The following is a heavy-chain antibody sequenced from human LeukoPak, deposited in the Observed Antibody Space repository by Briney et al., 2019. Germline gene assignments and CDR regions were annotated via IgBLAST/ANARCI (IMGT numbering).Heavy chain of an antibody. D-gene: IGHD6-19*01. Sequence: GGSLRLSCAASEFSVGSNYMTWVRQAPGKGLEWVSLIYSGGSTYYADSVKGRFTISRDNSKNTLYFQMNSLRAEDTAVYYCARKGSVAGTGGAFDIWGQGTMVTVSS. V-gene: IGHV3-66*01. CDR3: ARKGSVAGTGGAFDI. CDR1: EFSVGSNY. CDR2: IYSGGST. J-gene: IGHJ3*02.